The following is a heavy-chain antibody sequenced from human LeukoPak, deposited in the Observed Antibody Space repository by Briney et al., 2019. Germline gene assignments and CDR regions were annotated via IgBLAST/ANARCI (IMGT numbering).Heavy chain of an antibody. D-gene: IGHD7-27*01. V-gene: IGHV3-74*01. Sequence: GGSLRLSCAASGFTLRVYWMHWVRQAPGKGLVWVSRSSSDGSSTDHADSVKGRFTIPRDKAENTLYLQMSSLRDEDTAVYYCARENWGIDYWGQGTLVTVSS. CDR2: SSSDGSST. J-gene: IGHJ4*02. CDR1: GFTLRVYW. CDR3: ARENWGIDY.